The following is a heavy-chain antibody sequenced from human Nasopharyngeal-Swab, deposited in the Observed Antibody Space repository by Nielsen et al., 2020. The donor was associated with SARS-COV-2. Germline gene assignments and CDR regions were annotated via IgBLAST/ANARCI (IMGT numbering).Heavy chain of an antibody. Sequence: WIRQPPGKGLEWIGEINHSGSTNYNPSLKSRVTISVDTSKNQFSLKLSSVTAADTAVYYCARVSWEGSYYYYYMDVWAKGTTVTVSS. J-gene: IGHJ6*03. CDR3: ARVSWEGSYYYYYMDV. V-gene: IGHV4-34*01. D-gene: IGHD1-26*01. CDR2: INHSGST.